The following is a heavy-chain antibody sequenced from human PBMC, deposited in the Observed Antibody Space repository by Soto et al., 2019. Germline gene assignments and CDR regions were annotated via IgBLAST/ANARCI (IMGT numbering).Heavy chain of an antibody. CDR2: INHSGST. CDR3: ARADTAMVDY. J-gene: IGHJ4*02. Sequence: SETLSLTCAVYGGSFSGYYWSWIRQPPGKGLEWIGEINHSGSTNYNPSLKSRVTISVDTSKNQFSLKLSSVTAADTAVYYCARADTAMVDYWGQGTLVTVSS. D-gene: IGHD5-18*01. CDR1: GGSFSGYY. V-gene: IGHV4-34*01.